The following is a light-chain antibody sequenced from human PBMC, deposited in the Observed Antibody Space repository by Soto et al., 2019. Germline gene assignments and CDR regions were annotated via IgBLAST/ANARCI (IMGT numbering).Light chain of an antibody. CDR2: DAY. Sequence: EVVLTQSPVTLYLSPGERATLSCRASQSFRGLLAWYQQKPGQAPRLLIYDAYNRATGIPPRFSGSGSGTDFTLTISSLEPEDSAVYYCLQRHMWPITFGQGTRLEIK. CDR3: LQRHMWPIT. V-gene: IGKV3-11*01. J-gene: IGKJ5*01. CDR1: QSFRGL.